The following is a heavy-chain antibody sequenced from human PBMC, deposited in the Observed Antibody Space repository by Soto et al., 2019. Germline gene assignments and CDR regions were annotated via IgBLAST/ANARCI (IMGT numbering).Heavy chain of an antibody. CDR2: LYDVDGS. CDR3: ATWHEREHAFDV. V-gene: IGHV3-53*01. CDR1: GLTISGKKY. Sequence: DVQLVESGGGLIQPGESPRLSCAAFGLTISGKKYVAWVRQAPGKGLEWVSALYDVDGSFYADSVTGRFTTSSDSSKTTVYLQMNDLRPDDTAVYYYATWHEREHAFDVWGQGTTVTISS. J-gene: IGHJ3*01. D-gene: IGHD1-1*01.